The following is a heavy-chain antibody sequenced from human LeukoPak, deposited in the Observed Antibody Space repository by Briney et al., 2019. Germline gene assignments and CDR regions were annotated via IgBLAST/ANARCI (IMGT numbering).Heavy chain of an antibody. V-gene: IGHV3-30*04. Sequence: GGSLRLSCAASGFTFSNYFMHWVRQAPGKGLEWVADIASDGSHTFYVESVKGRFTISRDNSKNTLYLQMNSLRAEDTAVYFCARERQDTVVHSGAFDIWGQGTMVTVSS. D-gene: IGHD2-21*01. CDR2: IASDGSHT. J-gene: IGHJ3*02. CDR3: ARERQDTVVHSGAFDI. CDR1: GFTFSNYF.